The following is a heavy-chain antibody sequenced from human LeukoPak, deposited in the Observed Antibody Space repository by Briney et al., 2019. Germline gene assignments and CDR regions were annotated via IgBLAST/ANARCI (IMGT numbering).Heavy chain of an antibody. Sequence: PGGSLRLSCEGSGFTFSSYWMHWVRQGPGKGLVWVSRINPDGTYTNYAESVKGRFTTSRDNAKNTLYLQMNSLRAEDTAVYYCARMGMTIGASWGQGTQVTVSS. CDR3: ARMGMTIGAS. J-gene: IGHJ5*02. D-gene: IGHD1-26*01. V-gene: IGHV3-74*01. CDR2: INPDGTYT. CDR1: GFTFSSYW.